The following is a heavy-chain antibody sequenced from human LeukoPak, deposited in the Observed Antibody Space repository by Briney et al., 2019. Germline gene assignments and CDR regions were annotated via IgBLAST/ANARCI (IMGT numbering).Heavy chain of an antibody. V-gene: IGHV4-61*02. D-gene: IGHD5-18*01. CDR2: IYTSGST. Sequence: SETLSLTCTVSGGSISSGSYYWSWIRQPAGKGLEWIGRIYTSGSTNYNPSLKSRVTISVDTSKNQFSLKLNSVTAADTAVYYCARVDTATVFPYYWGQGTLVTVSS. CDR1: GGSISSGSYY. J-gene: IGHJ4*02. CDR3: ARVDTATVFPYY.